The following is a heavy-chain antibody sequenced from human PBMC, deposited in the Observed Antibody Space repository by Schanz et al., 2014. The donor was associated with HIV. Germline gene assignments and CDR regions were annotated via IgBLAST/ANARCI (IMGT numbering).Heavy chain of an antibody. CDR2: MNPNSGHT. J-gene: IGHJ4*02. Sequence: QLQLVQSGAEVKQPGASVRVSCKASGYTFTDFYIHWVRQATGQGLEWMGWMNPNSGHTGYAQKLQGRVDMTRTTSISTAYMELRGLTSEDTAVYFCARDSPYSYGLGPLDYWGQGTLVSVSS. V-gene: IGHV1-8*02. CDR1: GYTFTDFY. D-gene: IGHD5-18*01. CDR3: ARDSPYSYGLGPLDY.